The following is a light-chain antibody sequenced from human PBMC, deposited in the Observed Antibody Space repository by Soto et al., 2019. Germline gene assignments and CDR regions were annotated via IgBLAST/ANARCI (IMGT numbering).Light chain of an antibody. CDR2: DVS. CDR1: SSDVGGYNY. J-gene: IGLJ1*01. V-gene: IGLV2-14*01. Sequence: QSVLTQPASVSGSPGQSITISCTGTSSDVGGYNYVSWYQQYPGKAPKLMIYDVSNRPSGVSNRFSGSKSGNTASLTISGLQAEDEADYYCSSYTSSSPYVSGTGTKLTVL. CDR3: SSYTSSSPYV.